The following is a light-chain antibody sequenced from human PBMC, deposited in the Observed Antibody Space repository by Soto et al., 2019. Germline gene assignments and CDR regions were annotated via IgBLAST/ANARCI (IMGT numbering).Light chain of an antibody. CDR1: SSDVGCYNY. J-gene: IGLJ1*01. CDR3: ISYAGSSLIV. CDR2: EVS. Sequence: QSALTQPPSASGSPGHSVTISCTGTSSDVGCYNYVSWYQQHPGKAPKLMIYEVSKRPSGVPDRFSGSKSGNTASLTVSGLQAEDEADYYCISYAGSSLIVFGTGTKLTVL. V-gene: IGLV2-8*01.